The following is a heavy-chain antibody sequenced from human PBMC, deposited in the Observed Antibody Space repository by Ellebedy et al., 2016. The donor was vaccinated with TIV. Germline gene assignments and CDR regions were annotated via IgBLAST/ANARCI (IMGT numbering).Heavy chain of an antibody. J-gene: IGHJ4*02. CDR3: ARGSDSSGYYYFDY. CDR1: GGSISSYY. CDR2: INHSGST. D-gene: IGHD3-22*01. Sequence: SETLSLXXTVSGGSISSYYWSWIRQPPGKGLEWIGEINHSGSTNYNPSLKSRVTISVDKSKNQFSLKLSSVTAADTAVYYCARGSDSSGYYYFDYWGQGTLVTVSS. V-gene: IGHV4-34*01.